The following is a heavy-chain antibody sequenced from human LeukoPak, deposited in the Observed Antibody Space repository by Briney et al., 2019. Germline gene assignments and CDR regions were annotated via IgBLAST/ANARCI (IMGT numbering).Heavy chain of an antibody. V-gene: IGHV4-39*01. CDR1: GDSISSSSYY. CDR2: SYYSGRT. J-gene: IGHJ4*02. Sequence: SETLSLTCTVSGDSISSSSYYWGWIRQPPGKGLEWIGSSYYSGRTYYNPTLKTRVTIAVDTSKNQFSLKLNSVTAADTSVYYCARLAPGYCSSTNCYAFDYWGRGALVTVSS. D-gene: IGHD2-2*01. CDR3: ARLAPGYCSSTNCYAFDY.